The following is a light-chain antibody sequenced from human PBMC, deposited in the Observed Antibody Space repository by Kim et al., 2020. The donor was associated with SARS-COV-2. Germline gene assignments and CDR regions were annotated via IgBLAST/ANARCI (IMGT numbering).Light chain of an antibody. J-gene: IGLJ1*01. V-gene: IGLV2-11*01. CDR1: SSXXVRXIF. CDR3: CSYADKLRYV. Sequence: SITSYSTXXSSXXVRXIFGAXYQXXXGKAPXXILYXVTKRPSGVPDRFSXSKSGNTASLTISGLQAXXEADYCCCSYADKLRYVFGSGTKVTVL. CDR2: XVT.